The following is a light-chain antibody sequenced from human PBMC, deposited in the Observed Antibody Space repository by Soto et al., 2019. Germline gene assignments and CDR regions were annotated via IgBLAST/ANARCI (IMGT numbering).Light chain of an antibody. CDR2: SSS. CDR1: QTINNN. V-gene: IGKV1-39*01. J-gene: IGKJ5*01. Sequence: DIEMTQSTASLSASVGDRVTISCRTSQTINNNLNWYQQRPGKAPKLLIYSSSSLMSGVPPRFSGSGSGTDITLTISSLQPEDFATYFCQQTYITPITFGQGTRLDIK. CDR3: QQTYITPIT.